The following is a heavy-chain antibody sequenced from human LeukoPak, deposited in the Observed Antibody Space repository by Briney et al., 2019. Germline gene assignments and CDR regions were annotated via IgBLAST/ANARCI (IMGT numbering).Heavy chain of an antibody. Sequence: GASVKVSCKASGYTFTSYGISWVRQAPGQGLEWMGGIIPIFGTANYAQKFQGRVTITADKSTSTAYMELSSLRSEDTAVYYCARAIVVVPAAIRAHERDYYYYMDVWGKGTTVTVSS. CDR1: GYTFTSYG. D-gene: IGHD2-2*01. V-gene: IGHV1-69*06. CDR3: ARAIVVVPAAIRAHERDYYYYMDV. CDR2: IIPIFGTA. J-gene: IGHJ6*03.